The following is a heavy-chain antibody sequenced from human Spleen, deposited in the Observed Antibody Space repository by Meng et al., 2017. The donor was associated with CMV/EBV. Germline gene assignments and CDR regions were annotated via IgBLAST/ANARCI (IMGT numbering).Heavy chain of an antibody. Sequence: GESLKISCAASGFTFDDYGMSWVRQAPGKGLEWVSGINWSGGSTGYADSVKGRFTISRDNAKNSLYLQMNSLRAEDTALYYCSRGGIAVAGTSLGGDYWGQGTLVTVSS. D-gene: IGHD6-19*01. V-gene: IGHV3-20*04. J-gene: IGHJ4*02. CDR1: GFTFDDYG. CDR2: INWSGGST. CDR3: SRGGIAVAGTSLGGDY.